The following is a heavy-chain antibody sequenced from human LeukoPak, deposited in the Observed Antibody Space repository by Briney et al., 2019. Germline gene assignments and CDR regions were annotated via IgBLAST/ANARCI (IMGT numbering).Heavy chain of an antibody. CDR2: ISAGGGDT. Sequence: PGGSLRLSCAASGFIFSNYAMSWVRQAPGKGLEWVSTISAGGGDTDYADSVKGRFTISRDNSKNTLHLQMNSLRAEDTAVYYCAKGSQRAYDAFDIWGQGTMVTVSS. D-gene: IGHD1-1*01. V-gene: IGHV3-23*01. J-gene: IGHJ3*02. CDR3: AKGSQRAYDAFDI. CDR1: GFIFSNYA.